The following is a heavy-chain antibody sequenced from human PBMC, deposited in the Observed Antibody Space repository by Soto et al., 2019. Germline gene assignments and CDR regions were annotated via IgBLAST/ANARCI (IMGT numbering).Heavy chain of an antibody. Sequence: ASVKVSCKASGYTFTSYDINWVRQATGQGLEWMGWMNPNSGNTGYAQKFQGRVTMTRNTSISTAYMELSSLRSEDTAVYYCARVGLVRQQLVPYYYYYYMDVWGKGTTVTVSS. CDR2: MNPNSGNT. J-gene: IGHJ6*03. CDR1: GYTFTSYD. D-gene: IGHD6-13*01. V-gene: IGHV1-8*01. CDR3: ARVGLVRQQLVPYYYYYYMDV.